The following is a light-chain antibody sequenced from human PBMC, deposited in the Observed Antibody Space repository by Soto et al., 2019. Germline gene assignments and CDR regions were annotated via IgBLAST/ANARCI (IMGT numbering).Light chain of an antibody. V-gene: IGLV2-14*01. Sequence: QSVLTQPASVSGSPGQPITISCTGTSSDVGANNYVSWYQHHPGKAPKLLIYEVSNRPSGVPERFSGSKSGTSASLAITGLQAEDEADYYCQAYDYSLTAFVFGGGTKLTVL. CDR1: SSDVGANNY. CDR2: EVS. CDR3: QAYDYSLTAFV. J-gene: IGLJ3*02.